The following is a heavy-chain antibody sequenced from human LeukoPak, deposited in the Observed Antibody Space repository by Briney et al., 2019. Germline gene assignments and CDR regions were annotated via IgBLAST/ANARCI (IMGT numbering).Heavy chain of an antibody. CDR1: GFTFSSYA. CDR3: ARGQVGYYDILTGYM. J-gene: IGHJ4*02. CDR2: ISGSGGST. V-gene: IGHV3-23*01. D-gene: IGHD3-9*01. Sequence: GGSLRLSCAASGFTFSSYAMSWVRQAPGKWLEWVSAISGSGGSTYYADTVKGRFTISRDNSKNTLYLQMNSLRAEDTAVYYCARGQVGYYDILTGYMWGQGTLVTVSS.